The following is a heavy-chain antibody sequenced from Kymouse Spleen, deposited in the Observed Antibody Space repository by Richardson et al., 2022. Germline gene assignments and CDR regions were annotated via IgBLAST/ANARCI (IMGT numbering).Heavy chain of an antibody. CDR3: ARHAGSGSYYYYYGMDV. J-gene: IGHJ6*02. CDR2: IYYSGST. CDR1: GGSISSSSYY. Sequence: QLQLQESGPGLVKPSETLSLTCTVSGGSISSSSYYWGWIRQPPGKGLEWIGSIYYSGSTYYNPSLKSRVTISVDTSKNQFSLKLSSVTAADTAVYYCARHAGSGSYYYYYGMDVWGQGTTVTVSS. D-gene: IGHD3-10*01. V-gene: IGHV4-39*01.